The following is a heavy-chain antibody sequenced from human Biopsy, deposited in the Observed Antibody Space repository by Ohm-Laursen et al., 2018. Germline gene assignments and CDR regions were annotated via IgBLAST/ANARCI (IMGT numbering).Heavy chain of an antibody. J-gene: IGHJ4*02. D-gene: IGHD3-3*01. CDR1: GFTFSTYA. CDR3: SKAGPARSGYYTGFVVDGCDS. V-gene: IGHV3-23*01. CDR2: ISGSGDTT. Sequence: GSLRLSCAASGFTFSTYAMTWVRQAPGKGLEWVSAISGSGDTTYYADSVKGRFTISRDNSKNTVYLQMNSLRAEDTALYYWSKAGPARSGYYTGFVVDGCDSWGQGTLVTVSS.